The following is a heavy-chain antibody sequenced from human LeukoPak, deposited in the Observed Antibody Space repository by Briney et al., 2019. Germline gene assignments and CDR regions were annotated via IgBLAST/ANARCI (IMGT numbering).Heavy chain of an antibody. CDR3: ARVVASTSIDS. CDR2: IFHTGDV. J-gene: IGHJ4*02. V-gene: IGHV4-38-2*02. D-gene: IGHD2-15*01. Sequence: PSETPSLTCTVSGYSINSGYFWGWVRQPPGKGPEWIGSIFHTGDVYYNPSLRSRVTLSIDTSRNQVSLKVTSVTAADTALYYCARVVASTSIDSWGQGILVTVSS. CDR1: GYSINSGYF.